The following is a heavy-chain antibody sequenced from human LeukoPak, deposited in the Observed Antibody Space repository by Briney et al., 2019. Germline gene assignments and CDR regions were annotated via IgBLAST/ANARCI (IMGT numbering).Heavy chain of an antibody. CDR1: GFTFSTYA. CDR2: ISGGGDNT. J-gene: IGHJ4*02. D-gene: IGHD3-22*01. Sequence: GGSLRLSCAASGFTFSTYAMGWVRQAPGKGLEWVSAISGGGDNTYYAASVKGRFTISRDFSKNTVFPHMNSLRAEDTAMYYCARGDDSGYYDYFDYWGQGALVTVSS. CDR3: ARGDDSGYYDYFDY. V-gene: IGHV3-23*01.